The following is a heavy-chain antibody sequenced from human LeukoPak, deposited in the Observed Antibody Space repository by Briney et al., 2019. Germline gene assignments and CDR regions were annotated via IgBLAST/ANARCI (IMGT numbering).Heavy chain of an antibody. CDR1: GGSISNYY. CDR3: ARESRIVGATDY. J-gene: IGHJ4*02. D-gene: IGHD1-26*01. CDR2: IWTSGST. V-gene: IGHV4-4*07. Sequence: SSETLSLTCTVSGGSISNYYWSWIRQPAGKGLEWIGRIWTSGSTNYNPSLESRVTMSVDTSKKQFSLKLSSVTAADTAVYYCARESRIVGATDYWGQGTLVTVSS.